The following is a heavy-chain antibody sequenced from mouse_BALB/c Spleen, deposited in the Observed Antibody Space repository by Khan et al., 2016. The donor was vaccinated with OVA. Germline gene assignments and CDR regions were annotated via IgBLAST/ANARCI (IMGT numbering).Heavy chain of an antibody. CDR3: VRGGAYYRNDGCFAY. J-gene: IGHJ3*01. D-gene: IGHD2-14*01. Sequence: QVQLQQSGAELARPGASVKMSCKASGYTFTSYTIHWIKLRPGQGLEWIGYINPSNGYTNYNQKFKDKATLTADKSSTTAYMQLSSLTSDDSAVYNCVRGGAYYRNDGCFAYWGQGTLVTVSA. CDR2: INPSNGYT. CDR1: GYTFTSYT. V-gene: IGHV1-4*01.